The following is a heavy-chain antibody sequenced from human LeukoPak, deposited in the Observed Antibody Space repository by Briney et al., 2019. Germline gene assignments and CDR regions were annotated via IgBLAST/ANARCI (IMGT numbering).Heavy chain of an antibody. CDR1: GFNFTTYW. J-gene: IGHJ6*02. V-gene: IGHV3-7*01. D-gene: IGHD7-27*01. CDR2: IKQDGREE. CDR3: ARVGVLGYYYYYGMDV. Sequence: GGSLRLSCAASGFNFTTYWMSWVRQAPGKGLEWVANIKQDGREEYYVDSVKGRFTISRDNARNSLYLQMNSLRAEDTAVYYCARVGVLGYYYYYGMDVWGQGTTVTVSS.